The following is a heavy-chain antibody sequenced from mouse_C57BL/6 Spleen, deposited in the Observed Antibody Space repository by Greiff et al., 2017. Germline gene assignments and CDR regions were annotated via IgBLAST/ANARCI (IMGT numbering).Heavy chain of an antibody. CDR2: IYPGDGDT. D-gene: IGHD1-1*02. CDR3: AVLWGFDY. V-gene: IGHV1-80*01. J-gene: IGHJ2*01. Sequence: QVQLKQSGAELVKPGASVKISCKASGYAFSSYWMHWVKQRPGQGLEWLGQIYPGDGDTNYNGKFKGKATLTADKSSSTAYMQLSSLTAEDSAVYFCAVLWGFDYWGQGTTLAVSS. CDR1: GYAFSSYW.